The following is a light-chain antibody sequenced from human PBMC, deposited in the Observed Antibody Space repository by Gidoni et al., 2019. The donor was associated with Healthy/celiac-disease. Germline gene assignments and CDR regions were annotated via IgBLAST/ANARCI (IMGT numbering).Light chain of an antibody. J-gene: IGKJ2*03. CDR1: QSVSSSY. CDR2: GAS. Sequence: EIVLTQSPGTLSLSPGERATLPCRASQSVSSSYLAGYQQKPGQAPRLLIYGASSRATGIPDRFSGSGSGTDFTLTISRLEPEDFAVYYCQQYGSSSYSFGQGTKLEIK. V-gene: IGKV3-20*01. CDR3: QQYGSSSYS.